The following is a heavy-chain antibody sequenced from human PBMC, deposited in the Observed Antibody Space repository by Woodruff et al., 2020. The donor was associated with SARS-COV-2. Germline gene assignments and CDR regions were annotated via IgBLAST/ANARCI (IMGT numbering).Heavy chain of an antibody. V-gene: IGHV3-11*06. Sequence: RFTISRDNAKNSLYLQMNSLRAEDTAVYYCARDGPLYYYDSSGYYETGFDYWGQGTLVTVSS. D-gene: IGHD3-22*01. CDR3: ARDGPLYYYDSSGYYETGFDY. J-gene: IGHJ4*02.